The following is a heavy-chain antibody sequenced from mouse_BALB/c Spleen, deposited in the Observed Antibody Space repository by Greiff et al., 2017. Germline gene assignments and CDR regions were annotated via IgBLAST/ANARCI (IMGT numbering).Heavy chain of an antibody. J-gene: IGHJ3*01. Sequence: EVQGVESGGGLVQPGGSRKLSCAASGFTFSSFGMHWVRQAPEKGLEWVAYISSGSSTIYYADTVKGRFTISRDNPKNTLFLQMTSLRSEDTAMYYCARGGRDFDYWGQGTLVTVSA. CDR1: GFTFSSFG. D-gene: IGHD3-3*01. CDR2: ISSGSSTI. CDR3: ARGGRDFDY. V-gene: IGHV5-17*02.